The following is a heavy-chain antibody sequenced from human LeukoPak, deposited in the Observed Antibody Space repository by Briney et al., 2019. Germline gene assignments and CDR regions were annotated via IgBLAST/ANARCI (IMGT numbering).Heavy chain of an antibody. CDR3: ARVAVAGPRNPYFDY. D-gene: IGHD6-19*01. CDR2: IYYSGST. Sequence: PSQTLSLTCTVSGGSISSGDYYWSWIRQPPGKGLEWIVYIYYSGSTYYNPSLKSRVTISVDTSKNQFSLKLSSVTAADTAVYYCARVAVAGPRNPYFDYWGQGTLVTVSS. V-gene: IGHV4-30-4*08. CDR1: GGSISSGDYY. J-gene: IGHJ4*02.